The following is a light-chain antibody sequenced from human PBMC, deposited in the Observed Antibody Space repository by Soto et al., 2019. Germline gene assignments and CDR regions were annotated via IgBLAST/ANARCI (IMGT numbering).Light chain of an antibody. V-gene: IGKV3-15*01. CDR1: QSVSSN. J-gene: IGKJ5*01. CDR3: QQRSKWPIT. Sequence: EIVMTQSPATLSVSPGERATLSCRASQSVSSNLAWYQQKPGQAPSLLIYGASTRATGTPARFSGSGSGTDFTLTINRLEPEEFAVYYCQQRSKWPITFGQGTRLEIK. CDR2: GAS.